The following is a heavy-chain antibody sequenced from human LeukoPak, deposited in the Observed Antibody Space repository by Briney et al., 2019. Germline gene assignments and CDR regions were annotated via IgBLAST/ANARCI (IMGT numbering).Heavy chain of an antibody. V-gene: IGHV4-34*01. D-gene: IGHD6-13*01. CDR2: IHHSGST. CDR1: GGPFSGYY. Sequence: PSETLSLTCAVYGGPFSGYYWSWIRQPPGKGLEWIGEIHHSGSTNYNPSLKSRVTISVDTSKNQFSLKLSSVTAADTAVYYCARGLGYSSFNWFDPWGQGTLVTVSS. CDR3: ARGLGYSSFNWFDP. J-gene: IGHJ5*02.